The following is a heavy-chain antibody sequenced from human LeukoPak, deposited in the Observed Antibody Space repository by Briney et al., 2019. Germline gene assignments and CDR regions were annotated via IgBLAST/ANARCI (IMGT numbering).Heavy chain of an antibody. V-gene: IGHV4-59*01. CDR3: ARENTAMANFVY. J-gene: IGHJ4*02. D-gene: IGHD5-18*01. Sequence: SETLSLTCTVSGGSISSYYWSWIRQPPGKGLEWIGYIYYSGSTNYNPSLKSRVTIPVDTSKNQLSLKLSSVTAADTAVYYCARENTAMANFVYWGQGTLVTVSS. CDR1: GGSISSYY. CDR2: IYYSGST.